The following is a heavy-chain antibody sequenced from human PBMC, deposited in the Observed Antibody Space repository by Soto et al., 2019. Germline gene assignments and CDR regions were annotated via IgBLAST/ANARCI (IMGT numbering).Heavy chain of an antibody. CDR1: GFTSSAS. CDR3: AREFGSGYLPIDL. CDR2: INGDGTTT. J-gene: IGHJ2*01. D-gene: IGHD3-22*01. V-gene: IGHV3-74*01. Sequence: EVQLVESGGGLVQPGGSLRLSGPPSGFTSSASWCNGFRQVPGTGLVWVSRINGDGTTTNYADSVKGRFTISRDNAKNTLYLQMNSLRAEDTAVYYCAREFGSGYLPIDLWGCGTLVTVSS.